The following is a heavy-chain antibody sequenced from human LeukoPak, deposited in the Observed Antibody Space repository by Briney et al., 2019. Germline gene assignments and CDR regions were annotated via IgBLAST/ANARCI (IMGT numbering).Heavy chain of an antibody. V-gene: IGHV1-8*01. CDR3: ARAGDIRRGGLGYYDYIWGSYRYTLPDY. CDR2: MNPNSGNT. D-gene: IGHD3-16*02. J-gene: IGHJ4*02. Sequence: ASVKVSCKASGYTFTSYDINWMRQATGQGLEWMGWMNPNSGNTGYAQKFQGRVTMTRNTSISTAYMELSSLRSEDTAVYYCARAGDIRRGGLGYYDYIWGSYRYTLPDYWGQGTLVTVSS. CDR1: GYTFTSYD.